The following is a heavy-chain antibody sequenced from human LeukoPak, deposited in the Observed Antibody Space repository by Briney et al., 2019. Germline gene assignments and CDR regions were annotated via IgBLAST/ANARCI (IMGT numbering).Heavy chain of an antibody. CDR2: ISAYNGNT. Sequence: ASVKVSCKASGYTFTSYGISWVRQAPGQGLEWMGWISAYNGNTNYAQKFQGRVTMTRNTSISTAYMELSSLRSGDTAVYYCARGELYYYGSGSYDWGQGTLVTVSS. V-gene: IGHV1-18*01. CDR3: ARGELYYYGSGSYD. CDR1: GYTFTSYG. D-gene: IGHD3-10*01. J-gene: IGHJ4*02.